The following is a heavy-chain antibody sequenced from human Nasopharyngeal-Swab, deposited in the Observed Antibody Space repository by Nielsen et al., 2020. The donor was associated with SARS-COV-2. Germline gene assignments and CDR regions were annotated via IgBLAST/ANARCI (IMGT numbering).Heavy chain of an antibody. CDR3: AREGRDGFNWGEAGFDY. J-gene: IGHJ4*02. Sequence: GESLKISCAASGFTVSSNYMSWVRQAPGKGLEWVSVIYSGGSTYYADSVKGRFTISRDNSKNTLYLQMNSLRAEDTAVYYCAREGRDGFNWGEAGFDYWGQGTPVTVSS. V-gene: IGHV3-53*01. D-gene: IGHD5-24*01. CDR2: IYSGGST. CDR1: GFTVSSNY.